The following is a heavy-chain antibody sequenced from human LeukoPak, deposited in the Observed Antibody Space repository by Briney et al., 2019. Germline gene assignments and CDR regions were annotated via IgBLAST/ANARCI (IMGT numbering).Heavy chain of an antibody. CDR3: ARATYYYGSGSYYGGFDY. J-gene: IGHJ4*02. Sequence: GESLKISCKGSGYSFTSYWIGWVRQMPGKGLEWMGIIYPGDSDTRYSPSFQGQVTISADKSISTAYLQWSSLKASDTAMYYCARATYYYGSGSYYGGFDYWGQGTLVTVSS. V-gene: IGHV5-51*01. CDR1: GYSFTSYW. D-gene: IGHD3-10*01. CDR2: IYPGDSDT.